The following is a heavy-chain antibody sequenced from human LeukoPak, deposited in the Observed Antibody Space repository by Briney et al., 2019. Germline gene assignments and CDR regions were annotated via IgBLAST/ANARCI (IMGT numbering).Heavy chain of an antibody. CDR2: INPNSGGT. Sequence: GASVKVSCKASGYTFTSYYMHWVRQAPGQGLEWMGWINPNSGGTNYAQKFQGRVTMTRDTSISTAYMELSRLRSDDTAVYYCARKKNCGGDCYSFDYWGQGTLVTVSS. J-gene: IGHJ4*02. V-gene: IGHV1-2*02. CDR3: ARKKNCGGDCYSFDY. D-gene: IGHD2-21*02. CDR1: GYTFTSYY.